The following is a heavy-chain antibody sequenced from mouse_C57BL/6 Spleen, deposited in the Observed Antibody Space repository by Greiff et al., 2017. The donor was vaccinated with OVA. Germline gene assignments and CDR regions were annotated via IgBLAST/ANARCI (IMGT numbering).Heavy chain of an antibody. V-gene: IGHV5-17*01. CDR1: GFTFSDYG. CDR2: ISSGSSTI. J-gene: IGHJ3*01. CDR3: ARRLILAWFAY. D-gene: IGHD1-2*01. Sequence: VQLKESGGGLVKPGGSLKLSCAASGFTFSDYGMHWVRQAPEKGLEWVAYISSGSSTIYYADTVKGRFTISRDNAKNTLFLQMTSLRSEDTAMYYCARRLILAWFAYWGQGTLVTVSA.